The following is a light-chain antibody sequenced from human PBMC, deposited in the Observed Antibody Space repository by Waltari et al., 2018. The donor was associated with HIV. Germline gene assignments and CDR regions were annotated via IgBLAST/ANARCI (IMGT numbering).Light chain of an antibody. CDR2: AAS. CDR1: QAISSN. V-gene: IGKV1-9*01. CDR3: QHLNSYPPFT. Sequence: DIQLTQSPSFMSASVGDRVTITCRASQAISSNLAWYQQKPGQAPTLPIYAASSLPSGVPSRFSGSGSGTEFTLTIRSLQPEDFATYYCQHLNSYPPFTFGPGTTVD. J-gene: IGKJ3*01.